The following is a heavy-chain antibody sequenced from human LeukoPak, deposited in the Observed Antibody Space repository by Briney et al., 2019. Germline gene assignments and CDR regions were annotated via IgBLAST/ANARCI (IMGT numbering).Heavy chain of an antibody. CDR2: ISGSGGRT. V-gene: IGHV3-23*01. D-gene: IGHD3-3*01. CDR1: GFTFSDYA. Sequence: GESLRLSCVASGFTFSDYAMSWVRQAPGEGVEGVSSISGSGGRTYYADAVKGRTTISRDNYKNTLFLQVNSLRAEDTAIYYCAKGGQRYDIWRFAYWGQGTLVTVSS. J-gene: IGHJ4*02. CDR3: AKGGQRYDIWRFAY.